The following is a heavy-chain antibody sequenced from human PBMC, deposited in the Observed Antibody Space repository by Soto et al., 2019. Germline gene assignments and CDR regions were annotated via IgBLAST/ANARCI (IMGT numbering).Heavy chain of an antibody. Sequence: PGGSLRLSCAASGFTLSSYAMSWVRQAPGKGLEWVSAISGSSVATYYADSVKGRLTISRDNSKNTMYLQMNSLRAEDTAVYYCARGCGGNCYPGTIWVQGTLVTVSS. D-gene: IGHD2-15*01. J-gene: IGHJ4*02. CDR2: ISGSSVAT. CDR3: ARGCGGNCYPGTI. CDR1: GFTLSSYA. V-gene: IGHV3-23*01.